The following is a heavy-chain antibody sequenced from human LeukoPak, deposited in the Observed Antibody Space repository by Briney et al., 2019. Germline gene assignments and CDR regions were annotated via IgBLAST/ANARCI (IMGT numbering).Heavy chain of an antibody. V-gene: IGHV4-34*01. CDR2: INHSGST. D-gene: IGHD3-3*01. CDR1: GGSFSGYY. J-gene: IGHJ2*01. Sequence: SETLSLTCAVYGGSFSGYYWSWIRQPPGKGLEWIGEINHSGSTNYNPSLKSRVTISVDTSKNQFSLKLSSVTAADTAVYYCASLQAYDFWSGYWYFDLWGRGTLVTVSS. CDR3: ASLQAYDFWSGYWYFDL.